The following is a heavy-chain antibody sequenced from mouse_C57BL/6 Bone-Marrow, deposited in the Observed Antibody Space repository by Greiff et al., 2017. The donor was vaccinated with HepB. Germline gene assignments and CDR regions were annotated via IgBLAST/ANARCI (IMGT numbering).Heavy chain of an antibody. Sequence: QVQLQQSGAELARPGASVKLSCKASGYTFTSYGISWVKQSTGQGLEWIGEIYPRSGNTYYNEKFKGKATLTADKSSSTAYMELRSLTSEDSAVYFCARHYYGSSPYWYFDVWGTGTTVTVSS. D-gene: IGHD1-1*01. CDR2: IYPRSGNT. CDR3: ARHYYGSSPYWYFDV. CDR1: GYTFTSYG. V-gene: IGHV1-81*01. J-gene: IGHJ1*03.